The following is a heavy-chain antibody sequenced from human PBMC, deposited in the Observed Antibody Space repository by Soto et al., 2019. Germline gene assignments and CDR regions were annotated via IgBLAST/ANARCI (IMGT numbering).Heavy chain of an antibody. D-gene: IGHD3-16*01. CDR3: ARDIMSGLGAIGY. CDR2: VHHSGST. V-gene: IGHV4-59*01. CDR1: GGSIIRYY. Sequence: GTLCLTCAVSGGSIIRYYLHWIRQPPGNGLEWIGSVHHSGSTHYNTSLKSTLTISVDTSKNQFSLKLSSVTTADTAVYYCARDIMSGLGAIGYWGQGT. J-gene: IGHJ4*02.